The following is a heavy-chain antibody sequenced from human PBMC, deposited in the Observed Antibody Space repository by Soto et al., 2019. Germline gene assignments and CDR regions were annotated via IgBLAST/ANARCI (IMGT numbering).Heavy chain of an antibody. CDR3: ARGMFTTVTTLPNI. CDR2: INDAKGNT. V-gene: IGHV1-3*01. D-gene: IGHD4-17*01. Sequence: QVQLVQSGAEVKKPGASVKVSCKASGYTFTSYTLHWVRQAPGQRPEWLGWINDAKGNTKYSEKFQDRVTITRDTSATTVFLELSGLTSEDTALYFCARGMFTTVTTLPNIWGQGTLVTVSS. CDR1: GYTFTSYT. J-gene: IGHJ3*02.